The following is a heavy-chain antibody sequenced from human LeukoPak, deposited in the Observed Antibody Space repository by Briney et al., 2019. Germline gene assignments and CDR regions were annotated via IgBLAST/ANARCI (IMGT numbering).Heavy chain of an antibody. D-gene: IGHD3-10*02. CDR3: ARENILCSYYYYMDV. CDR1: GGSISSYY. J-gene: IGHJ6*03. Sequence: SETLSLTCTVSGGSISSYYWSWIRQPPGKGLGWIGYIYYSGSTNYNPSLKSRVTISVDTSKNQFSLKLGSVTAADTAVYYCARENILCSYYYYMDVWGKGTTVTVSS. V-gene: IGHV4-59*01. CDR2: IYYSGST.